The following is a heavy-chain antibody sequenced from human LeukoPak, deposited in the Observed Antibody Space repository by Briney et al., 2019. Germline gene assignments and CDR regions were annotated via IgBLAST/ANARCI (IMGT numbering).Heavy chain of an antibody. CDR3: ARDRDYGDYRDAFDI. J-gene: IGHJ3*02. Sequence: GESLKISCAASGFTFSSYSVNWVRQAPGKGLEWVSSISSSSSYIYYADSAKGRFTISRDNAKNSLYLQMNSLRAEDTAVYYCARDRDYGDYRDAFDIWGQGTMVTVSS. D-gene: IGHD4-17*01. V-gene: IGHV3-21*01. CDR2: ISSSSSYI. CDR1: GFTFSSYS.